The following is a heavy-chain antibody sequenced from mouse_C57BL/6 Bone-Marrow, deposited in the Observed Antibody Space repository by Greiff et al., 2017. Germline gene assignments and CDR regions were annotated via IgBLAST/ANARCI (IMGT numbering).Heavy chain of an antibody. CDR3: ATDNYNDY. Sequence: QVQLQQPGAELVKPGASVKMSCKASGYTFTSYWVTWVKQRPGQGLEWIGDIYPGSGSTNYTETFKSKATLTVDTSSSTAYMQLSSLTSEVSAVYSCATDNYNDYWGQGTTLTVSS. J-gene: IGHJ2*01. D-gene: IGHD1-1*01. CDR2: IYPGSGST. CDR1: GYTFTSYW. V-gene: IGHV1-55*01.